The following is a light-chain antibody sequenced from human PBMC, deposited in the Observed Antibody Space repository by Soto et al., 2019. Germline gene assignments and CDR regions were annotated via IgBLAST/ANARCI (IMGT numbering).Light chain of an antibody. CDR1: QSISSW. V-gene: IGKV1-5*01. Sequence: DIQMTQSPSTLSASVGDRVTITCRASQSISSWLAWYQQKPGKAPKLLIYDASSLESGVPSRFSGSGSGTEFTLTISSLQPDEFATYYCQQYNSYSPTVGQGTKVDI. CDR3: QQYNSYSPT. J-gene: IGKJ1*01. CDR2: DAS.